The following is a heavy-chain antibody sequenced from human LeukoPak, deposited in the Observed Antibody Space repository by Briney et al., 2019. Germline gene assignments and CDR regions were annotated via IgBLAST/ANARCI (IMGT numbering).Heavy chain of an antibody. J-gene: IGHJ3*02. D-gene: IGHD3-3*01. CDR1: GFTFDDYA. CDR3: ANAPTYYDFWSGYYTFRAFDI. Sequence: PGRSLRLSCAASGFTFDDYAMHWVRQAPGKGLEWVSGTSWNSGSIGYADSVKGRFTISRDNAKNSLYLQMNSLRAEDTALYYCANAPTYYDFWSGYYTFRAFDIWGQGTMVTVSS. CDR2: TSWNSGSI. V-gene: IGHV3-9*01.